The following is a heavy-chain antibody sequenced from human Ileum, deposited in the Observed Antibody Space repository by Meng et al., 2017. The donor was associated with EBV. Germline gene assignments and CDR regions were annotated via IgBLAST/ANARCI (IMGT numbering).Heavy chain of an antibody. D-gene: IGHD4-17*01. J-gene: IGHJ4*02. V-gene: IGHV2-5*02. CDR1: GFSLSTGGVG. CDR3: AHRHRLRDFDY. Sequence: QITLKESGPTLVKPTQTLTLTCTFSGFSLSTGGVGVGWIRQPPGKALELLALIYWDDDKRYSPSLKNRLTITKDTSKNQVVLTLTNIDPVDTATYYCAHRHRLRDFDYWGQGTLVTVAS. CDR2: IYWDDDK.